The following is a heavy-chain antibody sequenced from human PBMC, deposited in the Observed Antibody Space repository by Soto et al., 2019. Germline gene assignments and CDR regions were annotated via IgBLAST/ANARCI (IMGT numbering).Heavy chain of an antibody. Sequence: GGSLSLSCSASGFTFSSYWMSWVRQAPGKGLEWVANIKQDGSEKYYVDSVKGRFTISRDNAKNSLYLQMNSLRAEDTAVYYCARDRDTAMAYFDYWGQGTLVTVSS. CDR2: IKQDGSEK. V-gene: IGHV3-7*03. CDR3: ARDRDTAMAYFDY. D-gene: IGHD5-18*01. J-gene: IGHJ4*02. CDR1: GFTFSSYW.